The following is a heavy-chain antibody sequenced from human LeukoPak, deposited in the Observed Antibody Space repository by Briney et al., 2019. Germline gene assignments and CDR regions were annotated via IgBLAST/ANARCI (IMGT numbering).Heavy chain of an antibody. J-gene: IGHJ4*02. V-gene: IGHV3-23*01. CDR1: GFTFSSYA. Sequence: GGSLRLSCVASGFTFSSYAMSWVRQAPGKGLEWVSAISGSGGSTYYADSVKGRFTISRDNSKNTLYLQMNSLRAEDTAVYYCAKDGFTMVRGVITPTYYFDYWGQGTLVTVSS. CDR2: ISGSGGST. CDR3: AKDGFTMVRGVITPTYYFDY. D-gene: IGHD3-10*01.